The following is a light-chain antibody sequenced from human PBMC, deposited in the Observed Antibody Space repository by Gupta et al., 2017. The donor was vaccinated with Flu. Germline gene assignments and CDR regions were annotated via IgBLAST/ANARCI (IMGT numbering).Light chain of an antibody. V-gene: IGKV1-39*01. Sequence: IQMITSPSSLSASVGDRVTITCRASQSISSYLKWYKQKPGKAPKLLIYAASSLQSGVPSRFSGSGSGTEFTLTISSLQPEDFATYYCQQSYSNPPTFGGGTKVEIK. CDR1: QSISSY. CDR3: QQSYSNPPT. J-gene: IGKJ4*01. CDR2: AAS.